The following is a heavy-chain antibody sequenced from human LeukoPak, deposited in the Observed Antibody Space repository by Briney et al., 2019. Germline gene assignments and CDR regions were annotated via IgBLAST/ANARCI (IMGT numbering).Heavy chain of an antibody. CDR2: ISAYNGNT. CDR3: ARDVRRSGYCSGGSCYSRLGY. V-gene: IGHV1-18*01. Sequence: ASVKVSCKASGYTFTSYGISWVRQAPGQGLEWMGWISAYNGNTNYAQKLQGRVTMTTDTSTSTAYMELRSLRSDDTAVYYCARDVRRSGYCSGGSCYSRLGYWGQGTLVTASS. J-gene: IGHJ4*02. CDR1: GYTFTSYG. D-gene: IGHD2-15*01.